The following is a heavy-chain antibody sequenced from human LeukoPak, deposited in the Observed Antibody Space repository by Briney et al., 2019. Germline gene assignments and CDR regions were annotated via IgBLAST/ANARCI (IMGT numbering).Heavy chain of an antibody. Sequence: NPSETLSLTCTISGGSISRGSSYWNWIRQPAGKGLEWIGRVYSNGSPDYNPSLKSRVTISIDTSKNQFSLKLTSVTAADSAVYYCAKWDLGIYHVVSGYAFEIWGQGTMVTVSS. D-gene: IGHD3-22*01. CDR1: GGSISRGSSY. CDR3: AKWDLGIYHVVSGYAFEI. V-gene: IGHV4-61*02. CDR2: VYSNGSP. J-gene: IGHJ3*02.